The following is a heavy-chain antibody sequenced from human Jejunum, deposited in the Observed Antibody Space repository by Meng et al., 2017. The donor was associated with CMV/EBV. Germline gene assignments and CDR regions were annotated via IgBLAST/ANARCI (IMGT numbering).Heavy chain of an antibody. D-gene: IGHD5-24*01. J-gene: IGHJ4*02. CDR3: ARDLFRDGYNDYFAC. CDR2: ISDYNGNT. V-gene: IGHV1-18*01. Sequence: TGYTFTTFGITWVRRAPGQGLEWMGWISDYNGNTKYAQKVQDKITMTRDTSTSTVYMDLRSLRSDDAAIYYCARDLFRDGYNDYFACWGQGTLVTVSS. CDR1: GYTFTTFG.